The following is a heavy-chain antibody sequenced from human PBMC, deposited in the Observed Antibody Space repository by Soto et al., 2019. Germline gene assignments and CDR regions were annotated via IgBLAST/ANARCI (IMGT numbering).Heavy chain of an antibody. CDR3: ARGRFGPFDY. Sequence: QVQLQESGPGLVKPSQTLSLTCTVSGGSISSGGYYWSWIRQHPGKGLEWIGYIYYSGSTYYNPSLNSRVTTPVDTSKTQFSLKLSSVTAADTAVYYCARGRFGPFDYWGQGTLVTVSS. J-gene: IGHJ4*02. CDR1: GGSISSGGYY. D-gene: IGHD3-10*01. V-gene: IGHV4-31*03. CDR2: IYYSGST.